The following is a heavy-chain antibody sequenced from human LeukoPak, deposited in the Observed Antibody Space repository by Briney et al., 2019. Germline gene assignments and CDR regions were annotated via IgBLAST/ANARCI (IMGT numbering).Heavy chain of an antibody. CDR1: GCTFTSYD. J-gene: IGHJ4*02. D-gene: IGHD3-9*01. V-gene: IGHV1-8*01. CDR2: MNPNSGNT. Sequence: ASVKVSCKASGCTFTSYDINWVRQATGQGLEWMGWMNPNSGNTGYAQKFQGRVTMTRNTSISTAYMELSSLRSEDTAVYYCARGTSYYDILTGYPPDYWGQGTLVTVSS. CDR3: ARGTSYYDILTGYPPDY.